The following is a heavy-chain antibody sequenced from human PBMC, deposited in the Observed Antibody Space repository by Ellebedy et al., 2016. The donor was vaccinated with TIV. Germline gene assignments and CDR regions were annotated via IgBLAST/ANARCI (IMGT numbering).Heavy chain of an antibody. J-gene: IGHJ4*02. CDR2: INQDGSEK. D-gene: IGHD5-12*01. V-gene: IGHV3-7*01. CDR1: GFSFRSYW. CDR3: ARRNPSGYDPFLDS. Sequence: GGSLRLSCATSGFSFRSYWMSWVRQPPGKGLEWVANINQDGSEKHYVDSVEGRFTISRDNAKNTLYLQMHSLRAEDTADYYCARRNPSGYDPFLDSWGQGTPVTVSS.